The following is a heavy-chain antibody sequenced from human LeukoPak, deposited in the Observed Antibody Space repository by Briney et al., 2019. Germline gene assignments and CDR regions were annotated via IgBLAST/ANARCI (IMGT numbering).Heavy chain of an antibody. D-gene: IGHD3-10*01. J-gene: IGHJ4*02. Sequence: SETLSLTCTVSGGSISSGGYYWSWIRQPPGKGLEWIGYIYHSGSTYYNPSLKSRVTISVDRSKNQFSLKLSSVTAADTAVYYCARERGLDTMVRGVILDYWGQGTLVTVSS. CDR2: IYHSGST. CDR1: GGSISSGGYY. CDR3: ARERGLDTMVRGVILDY. V-gene: IGHV4-30-2*01.